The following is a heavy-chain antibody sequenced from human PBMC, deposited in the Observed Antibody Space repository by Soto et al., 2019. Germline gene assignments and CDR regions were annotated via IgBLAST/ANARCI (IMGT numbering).Heavy chain of an antibody. J-gene: IGHJ4*02. V-gene: IGHV3-7*01. D-gene: IGHD2-15*01. CDR1: GFTFSSYW. CDR3: ARDKSLGKQAAKFDY. Sequence: GGSLRLSCAASGFTFSSYWMTWVRQAPGKGLEWVANIKQDGSEKYYVDSVEGRFTISRDNAKNSLYLQMDSLRAEDTAVYYCARDKSLGKQAAKFDYRGQGTLVTVSS. CDR2: IKQDGSEK.